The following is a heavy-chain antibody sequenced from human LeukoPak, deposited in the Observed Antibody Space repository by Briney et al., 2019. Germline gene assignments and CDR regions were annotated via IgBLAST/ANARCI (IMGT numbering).Heavy chain of an antibody. J-gene: IGHJ4*02. CDR2: ISGSGANT. CDR1: GFTFSSYA. Sequence: GGSLRLSCAASGFTFSSYAMSWVRQAPGKGLEWASAISGSGANTYYADSLKGRFTISRDNSKNTLYLQMNSLRAEDTAVYYCAKDKRTLSYGYYFDYWGQGTLVTVSS. V-gene: IGHV3-23*01. D-gene: IGHD4-17*01. CDR3: AKDKRTLSYGYYFDY.